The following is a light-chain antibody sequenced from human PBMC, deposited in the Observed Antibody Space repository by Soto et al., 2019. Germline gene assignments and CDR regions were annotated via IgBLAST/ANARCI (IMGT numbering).Light chain of an antibody. Sequence: EIVLTQSPGTLSLSPGATATLSCRASQSVSNNYLAWFQQKPGQAPKLLTYGASSRATGITDKFSGSGSGTDYTLRVSKMEPEDFAVYSCHYDGMSPIYTFGPGPKVDFK. CDR3: HYDGMSPIYT. J-gene: IGKJ3*01. CDR1: QSVSNNY. V-gene: IGKV3-20*01. CDR2: GAS.